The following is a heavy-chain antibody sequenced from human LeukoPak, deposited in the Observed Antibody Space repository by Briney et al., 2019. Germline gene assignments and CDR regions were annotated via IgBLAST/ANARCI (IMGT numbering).Heavy chain of an antibody. CDR1: GYTFTGYY. Sequence: GASVKVSCKASGYTFTGYYMHWVRQAPGQGLEWMGWINPNSGGTNYAQKFQGRVTMTRDTSISTAYMELSRLRSDDTAVYYCAPGREYSGSLGYFDYRGQGTLVTVSS. D-gene: IGHD6-6*01. CDR2: INPNSGGT. J-gene: IGHJ4*02. CDR3: APGREYSGSLGYFDY. V-gene: IGHV1-2*02.